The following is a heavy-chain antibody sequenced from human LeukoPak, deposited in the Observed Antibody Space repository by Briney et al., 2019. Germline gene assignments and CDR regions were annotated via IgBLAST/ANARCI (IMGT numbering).Heavy chain of an antibody. D-gene: IGHD3-22*01. J-gene: IGHJ4*02. CDR2: INHSGST. Sequence: SETLSLTCAVYGGSFSGYYWSWIRQPPGKGREWIGEINHSGSTNYNPSLKSRVTISVDTSKNQFSLKLSSVTAADTAVYYCARYLGSGYYSHFDYWGQGTLVTVSS. CDR1: GGSFSGYY. CDR3: ARYLGSGYYSHFDY. V-gene: IGHV4-34*01.